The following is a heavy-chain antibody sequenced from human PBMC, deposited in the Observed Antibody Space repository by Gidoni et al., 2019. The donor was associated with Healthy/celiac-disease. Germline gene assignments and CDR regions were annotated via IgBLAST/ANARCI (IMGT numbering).Heavy chain of an antibody. V-gene: IGHV4-59*01. CDR2: IYSSGST. CDR1: GGPISSYY. CDR3: ARDIGDYIWGSYRYNWFDP. J-gene: IGHJ5*02. D-gene: IGHD3-16*02. Sequence: QVQLQESGPGLVKPSETLSLTCTFSGGPISSYYWSWIRQPPRKGLEWIGYIYSSGSTNYNPSLKSRVTISVDTSKNQFSLKLSSVTAADTAVYYCARDIGDYIWGSYRYNWFDPWGQGTLVTVSS.